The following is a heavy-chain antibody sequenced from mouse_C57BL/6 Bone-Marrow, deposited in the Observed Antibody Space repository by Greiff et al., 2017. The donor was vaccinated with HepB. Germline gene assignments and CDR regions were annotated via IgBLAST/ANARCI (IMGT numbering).Heavy chain of an antibody. J-gene: IGHJ1*03. D-gene: IGHD1-1*01. CDR3: AVTTVVPYWYFDV. CDR1: GYSITSGYY. V-gene: IGHV3-6*01. Sequence: VQLQQSGPGLVKPSQSLSLTCSVTGYSITSGYYWNWIRQFPGNKLEWMGYISYDGSNNYNPSLKNRISITRDTSKNQFFLKLNSVTTEDTATYYCAVTTVVPYWYFDVWGTGTTVTVSS. CDR2: ISYDGSN.